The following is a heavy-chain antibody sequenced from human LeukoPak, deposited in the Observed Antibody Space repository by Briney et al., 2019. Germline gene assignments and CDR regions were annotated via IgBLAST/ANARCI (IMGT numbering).Heavy chain of an antibody. CDR2: IYYRGTT. D-gene: IGHD2-15*01. V-gene: IGHV4-59*11. Sequence: NPSETLSLTCTVSGGSISSHYWSWIRQPPGKGLEWIGYIYYRGTTNYNPSLESRVTISVDTSKNQFSLKLSSVTAADTAVYYCARGAASIDYWGQGTLVTVSS. CDR3: ARGAASIDY. CDR1: GGSISSHY. J-gene: IGHJ4*02.